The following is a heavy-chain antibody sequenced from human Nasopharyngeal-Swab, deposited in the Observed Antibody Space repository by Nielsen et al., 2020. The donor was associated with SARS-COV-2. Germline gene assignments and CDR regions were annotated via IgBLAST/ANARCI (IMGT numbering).Heavy chain of an antibody. V-gene: IGHV3-23*01. Sequence: GESLKISCAASGFTFSSYAMSWVRQAPGKGLEWVSAISGSGGSTYYADSVKGRSTISRDNSKNTLYLQMNSLRAEDTAVYYCAKILAVGWFLGGYFDYWGQGTLVTVSS. CDR3: AKILAVGWFLGGYFDY. CDR2: ISGSGGST. CDR1: GFTFSSYA. J-gene: IGHJ4*02. D-gene: IGHD3-3*01.